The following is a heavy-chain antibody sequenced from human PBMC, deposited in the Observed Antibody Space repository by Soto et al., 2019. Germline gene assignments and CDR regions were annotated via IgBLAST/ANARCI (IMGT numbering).Heavy chain of an antibody. CDR3: ARGRSYYYYMDV. V-gene: IGHV1-69*13. Sequence: SVKVSCKASGGTFSSYAISWVRQAPGQGLEWMGGIIPIFGTANYAQKFQGRVTITADESTSTAYMELSSLRSEDTAVYYCARGRSYYYYMDVWGKGTTVTVSS. J-gene: IGHJ6*03. CDR1: GGTFSSYA. CDR2: IIPIFGTA.